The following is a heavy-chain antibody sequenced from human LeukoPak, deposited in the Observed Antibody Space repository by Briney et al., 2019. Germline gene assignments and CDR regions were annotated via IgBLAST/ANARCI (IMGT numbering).Heavy chain of an antibody. CDR1: GGSFSGYY. D-gene: IGHD5-18*01. J-gene: IGHJ4*02. Sequence: SETLSLTCAVYGGSFSGYYWSWIRQPPGKGLEWIGEINHSGSTNYNPSLKSRVTISVDTSKNQFSLKLSSVTAADTAVYYCARVRRSSSSGRRGYSYGYVGYFDYWGQGTLVTVSS. CDR3: ARVRRSSSSGRRGYSYGYVGYFDY. V-gene: IGHV4-34*01. CDR2: INHSGST.